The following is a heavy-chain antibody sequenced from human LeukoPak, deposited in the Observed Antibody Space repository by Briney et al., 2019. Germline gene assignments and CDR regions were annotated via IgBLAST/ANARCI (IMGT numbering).Heavy chain of an antibody. CDR2: IKKDGSEK. CDR1: GFTFSNYW. J-gene: IGHJ4*02. CDR3: ARDLPNGYFDY. Sequence: GGSLRLSCAASGFTFSNYWMTWVRQAPGKGLEWVANIKKDGSEKYYVDSVKGRFTISRDNAKNSLYLQMNSLRVEDTAVYYCARDLPNGYFDYWGQGTLVTVSS. V-gene: IGHV3-7*01. D-gene: IGHD1-1*01.